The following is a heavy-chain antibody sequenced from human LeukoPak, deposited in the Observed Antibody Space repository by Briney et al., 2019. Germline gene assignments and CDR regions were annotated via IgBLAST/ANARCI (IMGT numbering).Heavy chain of an antibody. J-gene: IGHJ4*02. CDR3: ARRRDGYNFGSFYFDY. V-gene: IGHV4-59*08. CDR2: IYYSGST. Sequence: PSETLSLTCSVSGGSINNYYWSWIRQPPGKGLEWIGYIYYSGSTNYNPSLKSRVTTSVDTSKNQFSLSLNSVTAADTAVYYCARRRDGYNFGSFYFDYWGQGILVTVSS. CDR1: GGSINNYY. D-gene: IGHD5-24*01.